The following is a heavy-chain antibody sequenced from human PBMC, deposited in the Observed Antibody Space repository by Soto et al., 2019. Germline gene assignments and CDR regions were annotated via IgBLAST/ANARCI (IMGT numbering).Heavy chain of an antibody. CDR1: GDSISTVDYF. D-gene: IGHD2-15*01. CDR3: ARGRYCLTGRCFPNWFDS. Sequence: QVQLLESGPGLVKPSQTLSLTCSVSGDSISTVDYFWAWIRQPPGQGLECIGYIYKSATTYYNPSFASRVAISLATYKSQFSLNVTFVTAADTAVYFCARGRYCLTGRCFPNWFDSWGQGTLVTVSS. V-gene: IGHV4-30-4*01. CDR2: IYKSATT. J-gene: IGHJ5*01.